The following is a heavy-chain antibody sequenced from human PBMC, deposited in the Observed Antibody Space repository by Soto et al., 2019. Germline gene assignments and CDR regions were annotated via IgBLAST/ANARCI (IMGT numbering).Heavy chain of an antibody. CDR3: ATAPRAGTGYYYYGMDV. D-gene: IGHD6-13*01. Sequence: GAAVKVSCKVSGYTLTELSMHWVRQAPGKGLEWMGGFDPEDGETIYAQKFQGRVTMTEDTSTDTAYMELSSLRSEDTAVYYCATAPRAGTGYYYYGMDVWGQGTTVTVYS. V-gene: IGHV1-24*01. J-gene: IGHJ6*02. CDR2: FDPEDGET. CDR1: GYTLTELS.